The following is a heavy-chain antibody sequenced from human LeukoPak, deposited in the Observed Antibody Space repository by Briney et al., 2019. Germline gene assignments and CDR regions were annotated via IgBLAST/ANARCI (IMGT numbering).Heavy chain of an antibody. CDR2: IYYTGNT. Sequence: SETLSLTCTVPGGSISSYYWSWIRQPPGKGLEWIGYIYYTGNTHYNFSLKSRVTISVATSKDQFSLKLSSVTAADTATYYCAREGRDRNRFEYWGHGTLVTVSS. V-gene: IGHV4-59*01. D-gene: IGHD1-14*01. CDR1: GGSISSYY. CDR3: AREGRDRNRFEY. J-gene: IGHJ4*01.